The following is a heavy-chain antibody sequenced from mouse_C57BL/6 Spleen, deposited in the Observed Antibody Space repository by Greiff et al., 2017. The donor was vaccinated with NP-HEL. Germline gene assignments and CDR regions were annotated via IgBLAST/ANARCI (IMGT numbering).Heavy chain of an antibody. Sequence: VQLQQSGPELVKPGASVKISCKASGYAFSSSWMNWVKQRPGKGLEWIGRIYPGDGDTNYNGKFKGKATLTADKSSSTADMQRSSLTSEDAAVYFCARERIYYAMDYWGQGTSVTVSS. CDR2: IYPGDGDT. J-gene: IGHJ4*01. V-gene: IGHV1-82*01. CDR1: GYAFSSSW. CDR3: ARERIYYAMDY.